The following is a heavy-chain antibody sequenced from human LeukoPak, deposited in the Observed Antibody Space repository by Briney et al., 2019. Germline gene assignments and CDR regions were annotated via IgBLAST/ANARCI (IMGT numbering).Heavy chain of an antibody. D-gene: IGHD3-3*01. V-gene: IGHV4-59*01. Sequence: SETLSLTCTVSGXSISSYYWSWIRQPPGKRLEWIGHIYYSGSTNYNPSLKSRVTISVDTSKNQFSLKLSSVTAADTAVYYCASRSSIWSGYQDTLYYFDSWGQGTLVTVSS. J-gene: IGHJ4*02. CDR2: IYYSGST. CDR3: ASRSSIWSGYQDTLYYFDS. CDR1: GXSISSYY.